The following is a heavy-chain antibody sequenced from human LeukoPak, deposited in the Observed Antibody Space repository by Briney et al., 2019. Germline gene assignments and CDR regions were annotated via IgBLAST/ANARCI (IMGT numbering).Heavy chain of an antibody. CDR3: AKHESGSSVWFDP. J-gene: IGHJ5*02. CDR2: IRYTGST. Sequence: SETLSLICNVSGGSFNGTTYYGAWIRQPPGKGLEWIGSIRYTGSTYYNPSLSSRVAIFGDTSTNQFSLRLNSVTAADTAVYYCAKHESGSSVWFDPWGQGTLVTVSS. V-gene: IGHV4-39*01. CDR1: GGSFNGTTYY. D-gene: IGHD6-6*01.